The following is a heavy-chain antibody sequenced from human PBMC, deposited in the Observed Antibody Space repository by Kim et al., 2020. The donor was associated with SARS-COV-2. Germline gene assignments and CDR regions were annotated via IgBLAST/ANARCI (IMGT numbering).Heavy chain of an antibody. J-gene: IGHJ6*02. CDR3: ARGHGVVVPAAMRYYYYGMDV. V-gene: IGHV4-34*01. CDR2: INHTGST. D-gene: IGHD2-2*01. CDR1: GGSFSGYY. Sequence: SETLSLTCAVYGGSFSGYYWSWIRQPPGKGLEWIGEINHTGSTNYNPSLKSRVTISVDTSKNQLSLKLSSVTAADTAVYYCARGHGVVVPAAMRYYYYGMDVWGQGTTVTVSS.